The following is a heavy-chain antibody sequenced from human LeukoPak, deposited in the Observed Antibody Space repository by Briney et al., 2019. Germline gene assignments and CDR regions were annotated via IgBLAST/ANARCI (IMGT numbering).Heavy chain of an antibody. D-gene: IGHD2-15*01. CDR3: ASLGYCSGGSCSYSIFDY. Sequence: SVKVSCTASGGTFSSYAISWVRQAPGQGLEWMGGIIPIFGTANYAQKLQGRVTITAEKSTSTAYMELSSLRSEDTAVYYCASLGYCSGGSCSYSIFDYWGQGALVTVSS. CDR2: IIPIFGTA. V-gene: IGHV1-69*06. CDR1: GGTFSSYA. J-gene: IGHJ4*02.